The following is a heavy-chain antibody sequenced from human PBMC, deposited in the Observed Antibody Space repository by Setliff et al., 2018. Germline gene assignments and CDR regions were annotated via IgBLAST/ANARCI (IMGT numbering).Heavy chain of an antibody. CDR2: ISSSGSTI. CDR1: GFTFSSYE. CDR3: ARNIPWTQPSDY. D-gene: IGHD2-21*01. J-gene: IGHJ4*02. Sequence: PGGSLRLSCAASGFTFSSYEMNWVRQAPGKGLVWVSYISSSGSTIYYADSVKGRFTISRDNAKNSLYLQMNSLRAEDTAVYYCARNIPWTQPSDYWGQGTLVTVS. V-gene: IGHV3-48*03.